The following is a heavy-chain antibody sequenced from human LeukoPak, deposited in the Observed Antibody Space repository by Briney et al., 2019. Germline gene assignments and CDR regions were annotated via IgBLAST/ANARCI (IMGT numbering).Heavy chain of an antibody. CDR1: GFTFSSYG. D-gene: IGHD1-26*01. J-gene: IGHJ4*02. CDR2: IWYDGSNK. CDR3: AKDAFVGATNLDY. Sequence: GGSLRPSCAASGFTFSSYGMHWVRQAPGKGLEWVAVIWYDGSNKYYADSVKGRFTISRDNSKNTLYLQMNSLRAEDTAVYYCAKDAFVGATNLDYWGQGTLVTVSS. V-gene: IGHV3-33*06.